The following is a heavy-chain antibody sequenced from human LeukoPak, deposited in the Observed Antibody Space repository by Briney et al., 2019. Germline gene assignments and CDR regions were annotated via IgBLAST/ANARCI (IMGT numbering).Heavy chain of an antibody. V-gene: IGHV3-30*02. Sequence: SCKVSGYTLTELSMHWVRQAPGKGLQWVAFIRYDGSNKYYADSVKGRFTISRDNSKNTLNLQMNSLRAEDTAVYYCARDGRGIHYYFDYWGQGTLVTVSS. CDR1: GYTLTELS. CDR3: ARDGRGIHYYFDY. J-gene: IGHJ4*02. CDR2: IRYDGSNK. D-gene: IGHD3-10*01.